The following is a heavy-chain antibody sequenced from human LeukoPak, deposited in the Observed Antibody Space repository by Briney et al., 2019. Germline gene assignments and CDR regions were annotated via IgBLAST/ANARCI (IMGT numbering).Heavy chain of an antibody. J-gene: IGHJ4*02. D-gene: IGHD3-22*01. Sequence: SETLSLTCTVSGGYISRNSYYWGWIRQPPGKGLEWIGSIYYSGSTYYNPSLKSRVTISVDTSKNQFSLKLRSVTAADTAVYYCTREILYDSTGYYLWGQGTLVTVSS. V-gene: IGHV4-39*07. CDR1: GGYISRNSYY. CDR2: IYYSGST. CDR3: TREILYDSTGYYL.